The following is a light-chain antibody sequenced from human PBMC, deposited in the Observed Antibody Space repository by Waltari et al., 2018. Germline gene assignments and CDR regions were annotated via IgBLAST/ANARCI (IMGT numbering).Light chain of an antibody. Sequence: EVVLTQSLGTLSLSPGERATLSCRASQSVGKYLAWYRQKPGQAPRLLIYAASTRATGVPDRFSGSGFGTDFSLTISRLEPEDFAVYYCQKYDNLPATFGQGTRVEIK. CDR2: AAS. V-gene: IGKV3-20*01. CDR3: QKYDNLPAT. J-gene: IGKJ1*01. CDR1: QSVGKY.